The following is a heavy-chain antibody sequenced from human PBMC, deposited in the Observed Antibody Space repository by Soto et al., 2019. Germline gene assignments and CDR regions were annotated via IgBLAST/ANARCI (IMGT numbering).Heavy chain of an antibody. D-gene: IGHD2-2*02. CDR2: IIPILVKT. V-gene: IGHV1-69*01. CDR1: GGTFSRYA. Sequence: QVQLEQSGAEVKKPGSSVKVSCKASGGTFSRYAINWVRQAPGQGLEWMGGIIPILVKTNYAQKFQGRVTITAYESTSTVYMELSSLRSDDTAVDYCARIPCRSTICYTTYFDYCGRGTLVTVSS. CDR3: ARIPCRSTICYTTYFDY. J-gene: IGHJ4*02.